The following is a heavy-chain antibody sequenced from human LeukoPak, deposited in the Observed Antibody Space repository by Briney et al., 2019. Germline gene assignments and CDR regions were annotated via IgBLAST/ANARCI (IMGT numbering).Heavy chain of an antibody. CDR3: ARAKPGSPPDY. Sequence: ASETLSLTCTVSGGSISSYYWSWIRQPPGKGLEYIGYVYDTGSTNYSPSLKSRVTISVDTSKNQFFLKLSSVTAADTAKYFCARAKPGSPPDYWGQGTLVTVSS. J-gene: IGHJ4*02. V-gene: IGHV4-59*01. D-gene: IGHD3-10*01. CDR1: GGSISSYY. CDR2: VYDTGST.